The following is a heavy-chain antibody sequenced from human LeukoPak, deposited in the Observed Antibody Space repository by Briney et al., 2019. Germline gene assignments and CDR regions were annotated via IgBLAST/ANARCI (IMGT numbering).Heavy chain of an antibody. CDR3: AKVAGPYCSGGSCPHFDY. J-gene: IGHJ4*02. CDR1: GFTFSSYA. D-gene: IGHD2-15*01. CDR2: ISGSGGST. V-gene: IGHV3-23*01. Sequence: GGSLRPSCAASGFTFSSYAMSWVRQAPGKGLEWVSAISGSGGSTYYADSVKGRFTISRDNSKNTLYLQMNSLRAEDTAVYYCAKVAGPYCSGGSCPHFDYWGQGTLVTVSS.